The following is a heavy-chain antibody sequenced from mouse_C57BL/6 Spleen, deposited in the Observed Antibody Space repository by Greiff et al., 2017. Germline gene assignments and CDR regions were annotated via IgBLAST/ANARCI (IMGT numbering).Heavy chain of an antibody. CDR1: GYTFTSYW. J-gene: IGHJ2*01. CDR2: IYPGSGST. CDR3: ASYLSTMDTTNNYSY. V-gene: IGHV1-55*01. D-gene: IGHD2-2*01. Sequence: QVQLQQSGAELVKPGASVKMSCKASGYTFTSYWITWVKQRPGQGLEWIGDIYPGSGSTYYNEKFKSKATLTVDTSSSTAYMKLSSLTSEDSAVYYCASYLSTMDTTNNYSYWGQGTTLTVSS.